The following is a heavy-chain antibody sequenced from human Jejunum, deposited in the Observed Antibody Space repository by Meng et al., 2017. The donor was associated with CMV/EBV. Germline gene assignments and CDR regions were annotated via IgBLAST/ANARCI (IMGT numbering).Heavy chain of an antibody. V-gene: IGHV5-51*01. Sequence: LRISCKGSGYSFTSYWIGWVRQMHGKGLEWMGIIYPHDSDTRYSPSFQGQVTSSVDTSVNTAYLQWSSLKASDTAIYYCTRQLWLDYWGQGTLVTVSS. J-gene: IGHJ4*02. CDR3: TRQLWLDY. D-gene: IGHD3-10*01. CDR2: IYPHDSDT. CDR1: GYSFTSYW.